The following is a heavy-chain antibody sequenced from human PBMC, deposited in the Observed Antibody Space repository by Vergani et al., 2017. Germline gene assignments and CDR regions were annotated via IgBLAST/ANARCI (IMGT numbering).Heavy chain of an antibody. CDR1: GFTFTSSA. D-gene: IGHD5-18*01. J-gene: IGHJ4*02. Sequence: QLVQSGPEVKKPGTSVKVSCKASGFTFTSSAMHWVRQAPGKGLEWMGGFDPEDGETIYAQKFQGRVTMTEDTSTDTAYMELSSLRSEDTAVYYCATAPPGQAMGRYYFDYWGQGTLVTVSS. V-gene: IGHV1-24*01. CDR2: FDPEDGET. CDR3: ATAPPGQAMGRYYFDY.